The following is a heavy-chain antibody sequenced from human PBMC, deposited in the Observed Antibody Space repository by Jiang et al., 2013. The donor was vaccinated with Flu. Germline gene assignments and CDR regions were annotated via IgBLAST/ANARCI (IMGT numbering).Heavy chain of an antibody. J-gene: IGHJ4*02. CDR2: INAGNGNT. CDR3: ARASGYSSSWPCDY. Sequence: KVSCKASGYTFTSYAMHWVRQAPGQRLEWMRWINAGNGNTKYSQKFQGRVTITRDTSASTAYMELSSLRSEDTAVYYCARASGYSSSWPCDYWGQGTLVTVSS. V-gene: IGHV1-3*01. D-gene: IGHD6-13*01. CDR1: GYTFTSYA.